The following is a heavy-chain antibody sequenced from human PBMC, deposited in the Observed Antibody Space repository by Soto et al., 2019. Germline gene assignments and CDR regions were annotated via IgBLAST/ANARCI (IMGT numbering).Heavy chain of an antibody. CDR3: ARDRYCSGGSCYYLFDY. V-gene: IGHV3-33*01. CDR1: GFIFSNYG. Sequence: ESGGGVVQPGRSLRLSCAASGFIFSNYGMHWVRQAPGKGLEWVALIWYDGTNKYYAESVKGRFTISRDNSKNTLYLQMNSLRAEDTAVYYCARDRYCSGGSCYYLFDYWGQGTLVTVSS. D-gene: IGHD2-15*01. J-gene: IGHJ4*02. CDR2: IWYDGTNK.